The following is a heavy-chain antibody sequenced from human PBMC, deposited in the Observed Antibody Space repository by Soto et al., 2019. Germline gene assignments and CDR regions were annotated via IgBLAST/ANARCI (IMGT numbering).Heavy chain of an antibody. D-gene: IGHD4-17*01. CDR3: ARVPTTVTTLRLVVAFDI. CDR1: GYTFTSYG. J-gene: IGHJ3*02. V-gene: IGHV1-18*01. Sequence: QVQLVQSGAEVKKPGASVKVSCKASGYTFTSYGISWVRQAPGQGLEWMGWISAYNGNTNYAQKLQGRVTMTTDTSTSTAYMELRSLRSDDTAVYYCARVPTTVTTLRLVVAFDIWCQGTMVTVSS. CDR2: ISAYNGNT.